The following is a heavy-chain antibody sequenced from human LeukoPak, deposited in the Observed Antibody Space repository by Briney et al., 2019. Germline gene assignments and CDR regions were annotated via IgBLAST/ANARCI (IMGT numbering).Heavy chain of an antibody. CDR2: ISWNSGSI. J-gene: IGHJ4*02. CDR3: TTDLDIVVVPAALADFDY. D-gene: IGHD2-2*01. CDR1: GFTFSSYA. V-gene: IGHV3-9*01. Sequence: PGRSLRLSCAASGFTFSSYAMHWVRQAPGKGLEWVSGISWNSGSIGYADSVKGRFTISRDDSKNTLYLQMNSLKTEDTAVYYCTTDLDIVVVPAALADFDYWGQGTLVTVSS.